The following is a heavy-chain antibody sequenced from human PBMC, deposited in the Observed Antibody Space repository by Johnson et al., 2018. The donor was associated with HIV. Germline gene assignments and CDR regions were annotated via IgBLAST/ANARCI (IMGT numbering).Heavy chain of an antibody. V-gene: IGHV3-7*05. D-gene: IGHD3-16*01. J-gene: IGHJ3*02. Sequence: VPLVESGGGLVQPGGSLRLSCVASGFSFRSYWMTWVRQAPGKGLEWVANIKQDGSEKYFVDSVKGRFTISRDNAKNSLYLQMNSLRAEDTAVYYCARDLFVLYVPGDAFAIWGQGTMVTVSS. CDR3: ARDLFVLYVPGDAFAI. CDR1: GFSFRSYW. CDR2: IKQDGSEK.